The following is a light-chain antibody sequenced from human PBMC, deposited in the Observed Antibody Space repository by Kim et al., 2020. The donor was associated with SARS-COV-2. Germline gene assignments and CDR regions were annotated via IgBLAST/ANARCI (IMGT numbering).Light chain of an antibody. CDR1: RGDVGGYNY. CDR2: DVT. CDR3: SSYTSSSTRV. V-gene: IGLV2-14*03. Sequence: QSALTQPASMSGSPGQSITISCTGTRGDVGGYNYVSWYQQHPGKAPKLMIYDVTNRPSGVSNRFSGSKSGNTASLTISGLQAEDEADYYCSSYTSSSTRVFGGGTQLTVL. J-gene: IGLJ2*01.